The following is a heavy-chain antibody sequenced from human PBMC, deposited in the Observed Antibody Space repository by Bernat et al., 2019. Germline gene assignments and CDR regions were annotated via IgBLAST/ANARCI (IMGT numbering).Heavy chain of an antibody. J-gene: IGHJ4*02. Sequence: EVQLLESGGGLVQPGGSLRLSCAASGFTFSSYAMSWVRQAPGKGLEWVSAISDSGGSTYYADSVKGRFTISRDNSKNTLYLQMNSLRAEDTAVYYCAKDTMEVAGRRWGVDYWGQGTLVTVSS. D-gene: IGHD6-19*01. CDR1: GFTFSSYA. CDR2: ISDSGGST. CDR3: AKDTMEVAGRRWGVDY. V-gene: IGHV3-23*01.